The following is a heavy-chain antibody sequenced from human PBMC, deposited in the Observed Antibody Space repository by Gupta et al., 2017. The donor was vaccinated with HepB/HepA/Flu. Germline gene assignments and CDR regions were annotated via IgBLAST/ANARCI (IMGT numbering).Heavy chain of an antibody. CDR1: SNW. CDR2: IYHSGST. V-gene: IGHV4-4*02. D-gene: IGHD1-26*01. CDR3: ARDAAYGIVGAYFDY. Sequence: SNWWSWVRQPPGKGLEWIGEIYHSGSTNYNPSLKSRVTISVDKSKNQFSLKLSSVTAAATAVYYCARDAAYGIVGAYFDYWGQGTLVTVSS. J-gene: IGHJ4*02.